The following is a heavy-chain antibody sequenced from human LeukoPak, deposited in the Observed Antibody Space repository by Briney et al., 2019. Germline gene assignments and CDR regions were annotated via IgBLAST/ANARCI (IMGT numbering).Heavy chain of an antibody. V-gene: IGHV4-39*06. CDR1: GGSISSSSYY. CDR2: INHSGGT. D-gene: IGHD3-10*01. Sequence: NPSETLSLTCTVSGGSISSSSYYWGWIRQPPGKGLEWIGEINHSGGTNYNPSLKSRVTISVDTSKNQFTLKLSSVTAADTAVYYCASRYGSGSDYYYGMDVWGQGTTVTVSS. CDR3: ASRYGSGSDYYYGMDV. J-gene: IGHJ6*02.